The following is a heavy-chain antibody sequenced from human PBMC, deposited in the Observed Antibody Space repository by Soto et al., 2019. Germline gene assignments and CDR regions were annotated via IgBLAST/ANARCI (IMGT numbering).Heavy chain of an antibody. CDR3: ARGDGLLWFGELPWFDP. D-gene: IGHD3-10*01. Sequence: QVQLVESGGGVVQPGRSLRLSCAASGFTFSSYAMHWVRQAPGKGLEWVAVISYDGSNKYYADSVKGRFTISRDNSKNTVYLQMNSLRAEDTAVYYCARGDGLLWFGELPWFDPWGQGTLVTVSS. J-gene: IGHJ5*02. CDR2: ISYDGSNK. V-gene: IGHV3-30-3*01. CDR1: GFTFSSYA.